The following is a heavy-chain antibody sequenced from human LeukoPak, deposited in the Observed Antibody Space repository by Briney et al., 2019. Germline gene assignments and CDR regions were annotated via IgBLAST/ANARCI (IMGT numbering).Heavy chain of an antibody. Sequence: PGRSLRLSCAASGFTFSSYAMHWVRQAPGKGLEWVAVISYDGSNKYYADSVKGRFTISRDNSKNTLYLQMNSLRAEDTAVYYCARDHSGPHTPWGFDYWGQGTLVTVSS. CDR1: GFTFSSYA. V-gene: IGHV3-30-3*01. CDR2: ISYDGSNK. J-gene: IGHJ4*02. CDR3: ARDHSGPHTPWGFDY. D-gene: IGHD3-16*01.